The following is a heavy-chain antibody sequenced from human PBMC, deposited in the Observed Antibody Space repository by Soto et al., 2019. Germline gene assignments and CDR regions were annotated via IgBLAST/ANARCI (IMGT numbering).Heavy chain of an antibody. D-gene: IGHD6-19*01. V-gene: IGHV3-30*18. Sequence: GGSLRLSCAASGFTFSSYGMHWVRQAPGKGLEWVAVISYDGSNKYYADSVKGRFTISRDNSKNTLYLQMNSLRAEDTAVYYCAKDRYGAQQLGYSSGWQRVLVYDAFDIWGQGTMVTVSS. CDR3: AKDRYGAQQLGYSSGWQRVLVYDAFDI. J-gene: IGHJ3*02. CDR1: GFTFSSYG. CDR2: ISYDGSNK.